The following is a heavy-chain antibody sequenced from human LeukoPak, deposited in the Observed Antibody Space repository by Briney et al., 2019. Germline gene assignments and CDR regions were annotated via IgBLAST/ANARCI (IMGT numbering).Heavy chain of an antibody. D-gene: IGHD7-27*01. Sequence: SETLSLTCAVYGGSFSGYYWSWIRQPPGKGLEWIGEINHSGSTNYNPSLSSRVTISVDTSKNQFSLKLSSVTAADTAVYYCARGLGYWGQGTLVTVSS. CDR2: INHSGST. V-gene: IGHV4-34*01. CDR3: ARGLGY. CDR1: GGSFSGYY. J-gene: IGHJ4*02.